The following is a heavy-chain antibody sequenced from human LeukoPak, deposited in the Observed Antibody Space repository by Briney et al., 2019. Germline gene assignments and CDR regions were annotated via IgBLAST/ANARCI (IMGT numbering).Heavy chain of an antibody. CDR2: ISDSGGST. CDR3: AKDPGVYGSGSYPTYFDY. V-gene: IGHV3-23*01. CDR1: GFSFSSYW. D-gene: IGHD3-10*01. J-gene: IGHJ4*02. Sequence: GGSLRLSCAVSGFSFSSYWMNWVRQAPGKGLEWVSSISDSGGSTYYADSVKGRFTFSRDNSKNTLYLQMNSLRAEDTAVYYCAKDPGVYGSGSYPTYFDYWGQGTLVTVSS.